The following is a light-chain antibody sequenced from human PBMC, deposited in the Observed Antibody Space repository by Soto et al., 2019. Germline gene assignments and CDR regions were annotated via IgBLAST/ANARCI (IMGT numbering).Light chain of an antibody. CDR1: QSVSTY. CDR3: QQYNSYSRT. V-gene: IGKV3-11*01. Sequence: EIVLTQSPATLSLSPGERATLSCRASQSVSTYLGWYQQKPGQAPKLLIYDASNMETGVPARFSGSGSGTEFTLTISSLQPDDFATYYCQQYNSYSRTFGQGTKVDIK. J-gene: IGKJ1*01. CDR2: DAS.